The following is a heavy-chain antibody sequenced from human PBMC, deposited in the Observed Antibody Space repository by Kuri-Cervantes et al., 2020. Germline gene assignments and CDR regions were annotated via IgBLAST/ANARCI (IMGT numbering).Heavy chain of an antibody. CDR2: INPNSGGT. J-gene: IGHJ6*02. CDR1: GGTFSSYA. D-gene: IGHD1-26*01. CDR3: ARKVGKPYYYYGMDV. V-gene: IGHV1-2*02. Sequence: ASVKVSCKASGGTFSSYAISRVRQAPGQGLEWMGWINPNSGGTNYAQKFQGRVTMTRDTSISTAYMALSRLRSDDTAVYYCARKVGKPYYYYGMDVWGQGTMVTVSS.